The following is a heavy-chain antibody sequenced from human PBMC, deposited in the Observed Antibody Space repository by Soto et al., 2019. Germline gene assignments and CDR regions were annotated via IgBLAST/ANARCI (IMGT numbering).Heavy chain of an antibody. CDR3: ARPRSSSRNYYGMDV. D-gene: IGHD6-13*01. Sequence: ESLKISCKGAGDSFTSYWSGWVSKMPGKGLEWMGIIYPGDSDTRYSPSFQGQVTISADKSISTAYLQWSSLKASDTAMYYCARPRSSSRNYYGMDVWGQGTTVTVSS. CDR1: GDSFTSYW. J-gene: IGHJ6*02. CDR2: IYPGDSDT. V-gene: IGHV5-51*01.